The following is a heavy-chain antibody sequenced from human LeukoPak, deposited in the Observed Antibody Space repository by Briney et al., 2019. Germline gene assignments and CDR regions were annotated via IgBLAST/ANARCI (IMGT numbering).Heavy chain of an antibody. CDR2: IIPILGIA. J-gene: IGHJ4*02. D-gene: IGHD3-22*01. CDR3: AREKGYYDSSGYYYGIFDY. V-gene: IGHV1-69*04. Sequence: SVKVSCKASGGTFSSYAISWVRQAPGQGLEWMGRIIPILGIANYAQKFQGRVTITADKSTSTAYMGLSSLRSEDTAVYYCAREKGYYDSSGYYYGIFDYWGQGTLVTVSS. CDR1: GGTFSSYA.